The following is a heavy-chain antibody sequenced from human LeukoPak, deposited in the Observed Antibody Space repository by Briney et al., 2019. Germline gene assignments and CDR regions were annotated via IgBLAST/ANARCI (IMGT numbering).Heavy chain of an antibody. CDR3: VREDTPATANY. Sequence: PGGSLRLSCAASGFNFANDAMSWLRPTAGKGLEWVSAISGGGDITYYADSVKGRFTISRDNSKDTLFLQMHSLRPGDTAVYYCVREDTPATANYWGQGTLVTISS. J-gene: IGHJ4*02. CDR1: GFNFANDA. D-gene: IGHD2-21*02. CDR2: ISGGGDIT. V-gene: IGHV3-23*01.